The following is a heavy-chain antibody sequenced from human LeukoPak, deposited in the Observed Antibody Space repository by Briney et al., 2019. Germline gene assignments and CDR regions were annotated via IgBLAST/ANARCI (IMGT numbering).Heavy chain of an antibody. CDR1: GGSFSGYY. CDR2: INHSGNT. V-gene: IGHV4-34*01. CDR3: ASCLSYYYDTSGHQVRDAFDI. D-gene: IGHD3-22*01. Sequence: PSDTLSLTCAVYGGSFSGYYWSWIRQPPGKGLEWIGEINHSGNTDYNPSLKSRVTISVDTSKNQFSLKLSSVTAADTAVYYCASCLSYYYDTSGHQVRDAFDIWGQGTMVTVSS. J-gene: IGHJ3*02.